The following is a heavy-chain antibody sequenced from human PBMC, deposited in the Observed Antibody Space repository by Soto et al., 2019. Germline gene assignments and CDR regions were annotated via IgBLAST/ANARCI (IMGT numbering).Heavy chain of an antibody. D-gene: IGHD2-15*01. CDR1: GGSISSSSYY. CDR2: IYYSGVT. V-gene: IGHV4-39*01. CDR3: ARRYCSGGICYYFDY. Sequence: SETLSLTCTVSGGSISSSSYYWGWIRQPPGKGLEWIGNIYYSGVTYYNPSLKSRVTISVDTSKNQFSLKLSSVIAADTAVYYCARRYCSGGICYYFDYWGQGTLVTVSS. J-gene: IGHJ4*02.